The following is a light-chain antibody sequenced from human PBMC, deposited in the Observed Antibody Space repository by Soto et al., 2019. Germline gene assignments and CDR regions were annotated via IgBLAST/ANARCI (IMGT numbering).Light chain of an antibody. CDR1: QSVSSN. CDR2: GAS. V-gene: IGKV3-15*01. CDR3: QQTGSAPWT. Sequence: EIVITQSPATLSVSPGERATLSCRASQSVSSNLAWYQQKPGQAPRLLIYGASTRATGIPARFSGSGSGTDVILTISRLEPEDFALYFCQQTGSAPWTFGQGTKVDIK. J-gene: IGKJ1*01.